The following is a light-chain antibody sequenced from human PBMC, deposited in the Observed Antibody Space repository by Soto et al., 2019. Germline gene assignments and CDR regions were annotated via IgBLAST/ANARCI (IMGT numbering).Light chain of an antibody. Sequence: EIVMTQSPATLSVSPGERATLSCRASQSVSSNLAWYQQKPGQAPRLLIYGASTGATGIPARFSGSGSGTELTLTISSLQSEDFAVYYCQQYNNWPQTFGQGTKVDIK. CDR1: QSVSSN. J-gene: IGKJ1*01. V-gene: IGKV3-15*01. CDR2: GAS. CDR3: QQYNNWPQT.